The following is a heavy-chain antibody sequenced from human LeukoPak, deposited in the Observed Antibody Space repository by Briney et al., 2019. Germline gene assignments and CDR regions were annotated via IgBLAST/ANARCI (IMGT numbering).Heavy chain of an antibody. V-gene: IGHV4-39*07. J-gene: IGHJ4*02. Sequence: PSETLSLTCTVSGGSISSSSYYWGWIRQPPGKGLEWIGSIYYSGSTYYNPSLKSRVTISVDTSKNQFSLKLTSVTAADTAVYYCARDLHGNYVSDYFDYWGQGTLVTVSS. CDR2: IYYSGST. D-gene: IGHD4-17*01. CDR3: ARDLHGNYVSDYFDY. CDR1: GGSISSSSYY.